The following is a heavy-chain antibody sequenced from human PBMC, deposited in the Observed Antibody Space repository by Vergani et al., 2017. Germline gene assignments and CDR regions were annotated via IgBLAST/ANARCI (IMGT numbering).Heavy chain of an antibody. Sequence: EGQLVESGGDWVQRGGSLRLSCAASGFISSSYWMSWVRQAPGKGLEWVANVNQDGSEKYYVDSVRGRFTISMDNTKNSIYLQMNSLRAEDTAVYFCVRVPLIRRGSGNYGINNYHGMDVWGQGTTVIVSS. CDR2: VNQDGSEK. J-gene: IGHJ6*02. D-gene: IGHD3-10*01. V-gene: IGHV3-7*01. CDR3: VRVPLIRRGSGNYGINNYHGMDV. CDR1: GFISSSYW.